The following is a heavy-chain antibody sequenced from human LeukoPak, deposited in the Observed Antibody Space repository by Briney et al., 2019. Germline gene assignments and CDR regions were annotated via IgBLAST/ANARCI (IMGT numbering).Heavy chain of an antibody. CDR1: GFTFSSYA. CDR2: ISGSGGSGGRT. J-gene: IGHJ4*02. D-gene: IGHD2-2*01. Sequence: PGGSLRLSCAASGFTFSSYAMSWVRQAPGKGLEWVSAISGSGGSGGRTFYADSVNGRFTISRDNSKNTLYLQMNSLKTEDTVVYYCTRAGRGIGYCSSTSCYGFDYWGQGTLVTVSS. V-gene: IGHV3-23*01. CDR3: TRAGRGIGYCSSTSCYGFDY.